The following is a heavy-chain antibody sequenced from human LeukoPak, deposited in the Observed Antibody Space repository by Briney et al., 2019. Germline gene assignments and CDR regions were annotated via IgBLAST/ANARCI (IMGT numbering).Heavy chain of an antibody. Sequence: SETLSLTCTVSGGSISSSSYYWGWIRQPPGEGLEWIGSIYYSGSTYYNPSLKSRVTISVDTSKNQFSLKLSSVTAADTAVYYCARQSYSSSWHAVGYFDYWGQGTLVTVSS. D-gene: IGHD6-13*01. CDR1: GGSISSSSYY. J-gene: IGHJ4*02. CDR3: ARQSYSSSWHAVGYFDY. CDR2: IYYSGST. V-gene: IGHV4-39*01.